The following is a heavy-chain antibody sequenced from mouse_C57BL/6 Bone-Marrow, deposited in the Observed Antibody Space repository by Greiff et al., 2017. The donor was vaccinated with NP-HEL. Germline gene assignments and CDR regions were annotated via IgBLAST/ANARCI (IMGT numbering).Heavy chain of an antibody. V-gene: IGHV1-64*01. CDR3: ARNYGSSPAWFAY. J-gene: IGHJ3*01. CDR1: GYTFTSYW. Sequence: QVQLQQPGAELVKPGASVKLSCKASGYTFTSYWMHWVKQRPGQGLEWIGMIHPNSGSTNYNEKFKSKATLTVDKSSSTAYMQLSSLTSEDSAVYYCARNYGSSPAWFAYWGQGTLATVSA. D-gene: IGHD1-1*01. CDR2: IHPNSGST.